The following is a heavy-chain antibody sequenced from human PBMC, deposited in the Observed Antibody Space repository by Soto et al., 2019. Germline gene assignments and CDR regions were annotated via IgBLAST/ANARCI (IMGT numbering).Heavy chain of an antibody. CDR3: AREAIVVVPAAISYYYYGMDV. V-gene: IGHV1-69*13. D-gene: IGHD2-2*01. J-gene: IGHJ6*02. Sequence: SVKVSCKASGGTYSSYAISWVRQAPGQGLEWMGGIIPIFGTANYAQKFQGRVTITADESTSTAYMELSSLRSEDTAVYYCAREAIVVVPAAISYYYYGMDVWGQGTTVTVSS. CDR1: GGTYSSYA. CDR2: IIPIFGTA.